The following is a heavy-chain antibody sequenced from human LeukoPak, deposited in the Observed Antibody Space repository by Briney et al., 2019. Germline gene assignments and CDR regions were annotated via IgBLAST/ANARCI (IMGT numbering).Heavy chain of an antibody. CDR1: AYTFTNYD. CDR2: INPSGGYISYT. Sequence: ASETVSYKPSAYTFTNYDMHWVRQAPGQGLEGMGMINPSGGYISYTNYAQKFQRRITMTRDMSMSPVSVELSSLRPERAALYDCARYYHGFDYWGQGTLVTVSS. V-gene: IGHV1-46*01. D-gene: IGHD3-10*01. CDR3: ARYYHGFDY. J-gene: IGHJ4*02.